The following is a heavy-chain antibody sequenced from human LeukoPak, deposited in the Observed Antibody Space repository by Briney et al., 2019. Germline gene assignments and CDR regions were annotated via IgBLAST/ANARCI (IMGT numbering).Heavy chain of an antibody. Sequence: SETLSLTCTVSGVSISNNNYYWGWIRQPPGTGLEWIGTIYSSGSTYYIPSLKSRLTMSIDTSKNQFSLKLSSVTAADTAVYYCARHSSSWSPNPDYWGQGTLVIVSS. J-gene: IGHJ4*02. CDR3: ARHSSSWSPNPDY. CDR2: IYSSGST. V-gene: IGHV4-39*01. CDR1: GVSISNNNYY. D-gene: IGHD6-13*01.